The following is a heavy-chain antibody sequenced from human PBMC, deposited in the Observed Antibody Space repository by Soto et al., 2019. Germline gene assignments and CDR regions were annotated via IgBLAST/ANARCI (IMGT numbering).Heavy chain of an antibody. D-gene: IGHD2-8*01. CDR3: ARGYCTNGVCYTFDY. V-gene: IGHV1-46*01. J-gene: IGHJ4*02. Sequence: ASVKVSCKASGYTFTSYYMHWVRQAPGQGLEWMGIINPSGGSTSYAQRFQGRVTTTRDTSTSTVYMELSSLRSEDTAVYYCARGYCTNGVCYTFDYWGQGTLVTVSS. CDR1: GYTFTSYY. CDR2: INPSGGST.